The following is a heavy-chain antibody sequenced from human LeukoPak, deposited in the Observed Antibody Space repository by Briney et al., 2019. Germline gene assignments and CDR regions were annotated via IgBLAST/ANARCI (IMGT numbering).Heavy chain of an antibody. CDR3: ARDGRRYCSSTSCYAY. CDR2: ISYDGSNK. Sequence: PGGSLRLSCAASGFTFSSYAMHWVRQAPGKGLEWVAVISYDGSNKYYADSVKGRFTISRDNSKDTLYLQMNSLRAEDTAVYYCARDGRRYCSSTSCYAYWGQGTLVTVSS. CDR1: GFTFSSYA. J-gene: IGHJ4*02. D-gene: IGHD2-2*01. V-gene: IGHV3-30-3*01.